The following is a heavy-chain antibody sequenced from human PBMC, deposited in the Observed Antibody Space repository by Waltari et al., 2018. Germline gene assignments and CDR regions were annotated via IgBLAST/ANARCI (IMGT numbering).Heavy chain of an antibody. CDR2: IYYSGST. V-gene: IGHV4-39*07. D-gene: IGHD2-8*01. CDR3: ARDPEMDDAFDI. CDR1: GGSISSSRYY. Sequence: QLQLQESGPGLVKPSETLSLTCTVSGGSISSSRYYWGWIRQPPGKGLEWIGSIYYSGSTYYNPSLKSRVTISVDTSKNQFSLKLSSVTAADTAVYYCARDPEMDDAFDIWGQGTMVTVSS. J-gene: IGHJ3*02.